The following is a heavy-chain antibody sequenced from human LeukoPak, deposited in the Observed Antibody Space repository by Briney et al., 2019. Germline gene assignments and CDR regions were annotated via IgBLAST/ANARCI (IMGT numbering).Heavy chain of an antibody. CDR2: IRYDGSNK. CDR1: GFTFSSYG. Sequence: GGSLRLSCAASGFTFSSYGMHWVRQAPGKGLEWVAFIRYDGSNKYYADSVKGRFTISRDNSKNTLYLQMNSLRAEDTAVYYCAKDLLWFGELARYYFDYWGQEPWSPSPQ. D-gene: IGHD3-10*01. J-gene: IGHJ4*01. V-gene: IGHV3-30*02. CDR3: AKDLLWFGELARYYFDY.